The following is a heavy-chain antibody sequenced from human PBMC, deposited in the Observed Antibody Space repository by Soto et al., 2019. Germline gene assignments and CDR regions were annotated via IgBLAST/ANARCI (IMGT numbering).Heavy chain of an antibody. CDR1: GFTFSSYA. CDR2: ISGSGGST. CDR3: AKDRTMVRGVTKELR. J-gene: IGHJ4*02. D-gene: IGHD3-10*01. V-gene: IGHV3-23*01. Sequence: GGSLRLSCAASGFTFSSYAMSWVRQAPGKGLEWVSAISGSGGSTYYADPVKGRFTISRDNSKNTLYLQMNSLRAEDTAVYYCAKDRTMVRGVTKELRWGQGTLVTVSS.